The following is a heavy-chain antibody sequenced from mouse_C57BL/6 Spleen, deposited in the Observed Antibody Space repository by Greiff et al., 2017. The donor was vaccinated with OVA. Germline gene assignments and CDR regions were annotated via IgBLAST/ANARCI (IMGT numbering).Heavy chain of an antibody. CDR3: ARGAYGSTYWYFDV. CDR2: IYPYNGVS. D-gene: IGHD1-1*01. J-gene: IGHJ1*03. Sequence: DVHLVESGPELVKPGASVKISCKASGYSFTGYYMHWVKQSHGNILDWIGYIYPYNGVSSYNQKFKGKATLTVDKSSSTAYMELRSLTSEDSAVYNCARGAYGSTYWYFDVWGTGPPVTVSS. V-gene: IGHV1-31*01. CDR1: GYSFTGYY.